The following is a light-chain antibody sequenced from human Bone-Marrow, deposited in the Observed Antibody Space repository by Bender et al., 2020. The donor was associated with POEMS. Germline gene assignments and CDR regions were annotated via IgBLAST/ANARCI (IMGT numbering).Light chain of an antibody. J-gene: IGLJ3*02. CDR1: SSSIGSNA. V-gene: IGLV1-44*01. CDR2: DTN. Sequence: QSVLTQPPSASGTPGQRVTISCSGSSSSIGSNAVSWYQQLPGTAPKLLIYDTNQRPSGVPDRFSASKSGTSASLAISGLQSEDEADYYCAAWDDSLNGLWVFGGGTKVTVL. CDR3: AAWDDSLNGLWV.